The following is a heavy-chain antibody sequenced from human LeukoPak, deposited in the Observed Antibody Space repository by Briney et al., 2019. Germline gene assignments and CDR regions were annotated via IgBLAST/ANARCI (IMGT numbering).Heavy chain of an antibody. CDR3: ARDPPTVTTYYFDY. Sequence: SVKVSCKASGGTFSSYAISWVRQAPGQGLEWMGRIIPILGIANYAQKFQGRVTTTADKSTSTAYMELSSLRSEDTAVYYCARDPPTVTTYYFDYWGQGTLVTVSS. CDR1: GGTFSSYA. V-gene: IGHV1-69*04. CDR2: IIPILGIA. D-gene: IGHD4-17*01. J-gene: IGHJ4*02.